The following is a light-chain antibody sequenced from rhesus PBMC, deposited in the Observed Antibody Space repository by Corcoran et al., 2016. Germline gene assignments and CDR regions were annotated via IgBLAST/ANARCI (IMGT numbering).Light chain of an antibody. V-gene: IGKV3-53*02. CDR2: GAT. CDR1: QSVSSY. CDR3: QKYSSSPFT. J-gene: IGKJ3*01. Sequence: QVILTQSPATLSLSPGERATLSCRASQSVSSYLAWYQQKPGQAPKLLIYGATSRATGIPDGFSGSGAGTEFTLTISSLEPEYFAVYYFQKYSSSPFTFGPGTKLDIK.